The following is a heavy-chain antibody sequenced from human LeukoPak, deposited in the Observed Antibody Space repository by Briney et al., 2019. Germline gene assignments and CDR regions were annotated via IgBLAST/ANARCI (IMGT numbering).Heavy chain of an antibody. Sequence: SETLSLTCSVSGGSIGIYYWSWIRQPPGKGLEWIGYIYTSGSTNYNPSLKSRVTISLDTSKNQFSLKVTSVTAADTAVYYCATLGFCSGGSCYDYYGMGVWGQGTTVTVSS. CDR1: GGSIGIYY. V-gene: IGHV4-4*09. CDR3: ATLGFCSGGSCYDYYGMGV. D-gene: IGHD2-15*01. J-gene: IGHJ6*02. CDR2: IYTSGST.